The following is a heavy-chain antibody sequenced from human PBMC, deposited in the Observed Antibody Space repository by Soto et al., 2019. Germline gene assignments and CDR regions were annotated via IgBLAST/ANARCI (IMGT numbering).Heavy chain of an antibody. V-gene: IGHV3-30-3*01. CDR2: ISYDGSNK. CDR3: ARDIAVAGTDDAFDI. CDR1: GFTFSSYA. D-gene: IGHD6-19*01. Sequence: QVQLVESGGGVVQPGRSLRLSCAASGFTFSSYAMHWVRQAPGKGLEWVAVISYDGSNKYYADSVKGRFTISRDNSKNTLYLQMNSLRAEDTAVYYCARDIAVAGTDDAFDIWGQGTMVTVSS. J-gene: IGHJ3*02.